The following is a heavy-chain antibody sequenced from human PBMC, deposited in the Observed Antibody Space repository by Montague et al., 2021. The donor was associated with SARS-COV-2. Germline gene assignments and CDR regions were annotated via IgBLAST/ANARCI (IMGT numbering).Heavy chain of an antibody. V-gene: IGHV3-48*03. D-gene: IGHD3-22*01. Sequence: SLRLSCAASGFIFSSYEMNWVRQAPGKGLEWVSYISNSGDTKYYADSVKGRFTISSDNAKNSLYLQMSSLRAEDTAVYYCARAGEDYYYDSSGFLYWGQGILVTVSS. J-gene: IGHJ4*02. CDR1: GFIFSSYE. CDR2: ISNSGDTK. CDR3: ARAGEDYYYDSSGFLY.